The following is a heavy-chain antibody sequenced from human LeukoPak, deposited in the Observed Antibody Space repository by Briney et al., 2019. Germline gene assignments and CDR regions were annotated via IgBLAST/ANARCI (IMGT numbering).Heavy chain of an antibody. CDR2: ISSSSSYT. CDR3: ARIANWAFDY. CDR1: GFTFSDYY. V-gene: IGHV3-11*06. J-gene: IGHJ4*02. Sequence: GGSPRLSCAASGFTFSDYYMSWIRQAPGKGLEWLSYISSSSSYTRYADSVKGRFTISRDNAKNSLYLQMNSLRAEDTAVYYCARIANWAFDYWGQGTLVTVSS. D-gene: IGHD1-1*01.